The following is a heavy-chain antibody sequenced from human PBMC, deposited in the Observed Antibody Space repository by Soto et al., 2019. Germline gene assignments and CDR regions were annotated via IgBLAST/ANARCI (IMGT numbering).Heavy chain of an antibody. J-gene: IGHJ4*01. CDR1: GYTLTQLS. V-gene: IGHV1-24*01. Sequence: SAVKVSCKVSGYTLTQLSMHWVRPAPGKGNEWMGGFDPEDGETIYAQKFQGRVTMAEDTSTDTAYMELSSMRSADTAVYYYATDSSGWFAYWG. D-gene: IGHD6-19*01. CDR2: FDPEDGET. CDR3: ATDSSGWFAY.